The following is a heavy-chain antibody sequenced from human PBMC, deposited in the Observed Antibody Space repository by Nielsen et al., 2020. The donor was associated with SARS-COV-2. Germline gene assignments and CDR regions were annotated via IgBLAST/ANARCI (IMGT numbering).Heavy chain of an antibody. V-gene: IGHV1-69*04. CDR2: IIPILGIA. D-gene: IGHD2-2*01. CDR1: GGTFSSYA. J-gene: IGHJ4*02. Sequence: SVKVSCKASGGTFSSYAISWVRQAPGQGLEWMGRIIPILGIANYAQKFQGRVTITADKSTSTAYMELSSLRSEDTAVYYCARGLHCSSTSCLPNWGQGTLVTVSS. CDR3: ARGLHCSSTSCLPN.